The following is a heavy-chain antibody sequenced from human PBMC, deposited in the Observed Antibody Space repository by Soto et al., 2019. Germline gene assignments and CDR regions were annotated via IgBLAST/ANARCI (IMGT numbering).Heavy chain of an antibody. J-gene: IGHJ5*02. Sequence: ASVKVSCKASGYTFTSYAMHWVRQAPGQRLEWMGWINAGNGNTNYAQKLQGRVTMTTDTSTSTAYMELRSLRSDDTAVYYCARDRIVVVVAAHNWFDPWGQGTLVTVPS. V-gene: IGHV1-3*01. CDR3: ARDRIVVVVAAHNWFDP. CDR1: GYTFTSYA. D-gene: IGHD2-15*01. CDR2: INAGNGNT.